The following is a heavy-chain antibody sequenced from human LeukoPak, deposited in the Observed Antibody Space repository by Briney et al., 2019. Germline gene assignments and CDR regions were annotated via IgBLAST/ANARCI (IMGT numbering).Heavy chain of an antibody. D-gene: IGHD3-16*01. CDR1: GFDFNYYD. Sequence: GGSLRLSCVGSGFDFNYYDINWVRQASGKGLEWVSSISSSSSYIYSADSARGRFTISRDNANGSVFLQMTSLRPEDTAVYYCARRGGLSSGRGFDHWGQGTLVTVSS. CDR3: ARRGGLSSGRGFDH. V-gene: IGHV3-21*01. CDR2: ISSSSSYI. J-gene: IGHJ4*02.